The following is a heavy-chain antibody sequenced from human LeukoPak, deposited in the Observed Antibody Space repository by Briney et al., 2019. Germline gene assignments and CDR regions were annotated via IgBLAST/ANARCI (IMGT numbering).Heavy chain of an antibody. Sequence: ASVKVSCKASGYTFTSYGISWVRQAPGQGLEWMGWISAYNGNTNYAQQLQGRVTMTTDTSTSTAYMELRSLRSDDTAVYYCARARGYSRGKNSNWFDPWGQGTLVTVSS. D-gene: IGHD6-13*01. CDR1: GYTFTSYG. V-gene: IGHV1-18*01. J-gene: IGHJ5*02. CDR2: ISAYNGNT. CDR3: ARARGYSRGKNSNWFDP.